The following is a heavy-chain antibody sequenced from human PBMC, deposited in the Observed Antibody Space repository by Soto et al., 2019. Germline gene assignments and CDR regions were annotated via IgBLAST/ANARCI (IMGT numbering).Heavy chain of an antibody. J-gene: IGHJ6*02. V-gene: IGHV4-31*03. CDR3: ARDCSSTSCPDGPGMDV. CDR2: IYYSGST. Sequence: KSSETLSLTCTVSGSSISSGGYYWSWIRQHPGKGLEWIGYIYYSGSTYYNPSLKSRVTISVDTSKNQFSLKLSSVTAADTAVYYCARDCSSTSCPDGPGMDVWGQGTTVTVSS. CDR1: GSSISSGGYY. D-gene: IGHD2-2*01.